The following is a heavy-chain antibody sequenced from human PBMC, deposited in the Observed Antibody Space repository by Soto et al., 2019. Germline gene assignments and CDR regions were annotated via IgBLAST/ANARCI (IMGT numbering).Heavy chain of an antibody. CDR1: SGTFISYA. CDR2: IIPIFGTA. J-gene: IGHJ3*02. Sequence: SVKVCFKASSGTFISYAISWVREAPGQGLEWMGGIIPIFGTANYAQKFQGRVTITADKSTSTAYMELSSLRSEDTAVYYCARGFTSRDAFDIWGQGTMVTVSS. CDR3: ARGFTSRDAFDI. D-gene: IGHD3-3*01. V-gene: IGHV1-69*06.